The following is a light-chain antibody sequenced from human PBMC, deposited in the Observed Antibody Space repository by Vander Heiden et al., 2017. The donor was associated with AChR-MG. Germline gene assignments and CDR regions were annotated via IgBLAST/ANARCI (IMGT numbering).Light chain of an antibody. J-gene: IGKJ3*01. CDR2: WAS. Sequence: DIVMTQSPDSLAVSLGERATINCKSSQSVLYSSNNKNYLAWYQQKPGQPPKLLIYWASTRESGVPDRFSGSGSGTDFTLTISSLQAEDVAVYSCQQDDSTPHTFGPGTKVDIK. CDR3: QQDDSTPHT. V-gene: IGKV4-1*01. CDR1: QSVLYSSNNKNY.